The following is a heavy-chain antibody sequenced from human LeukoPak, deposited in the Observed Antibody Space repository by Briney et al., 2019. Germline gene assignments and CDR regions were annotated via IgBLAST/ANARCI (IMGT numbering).Heavy chain of an antibody. CDR3: ARFSLGRSYYYDSSGYDAFDI. CDR2: IYHSGST. CDR1: GGSISSNSYY. V-gene: IGHV4-39*07. Sequence: PSETLSLTCAVSGGSISSNSYYWGWIRQPPGKGLEWIGSIYHSGSTYYNPSLKSRVTISVDTSKNQFSLKLSSVTAADTAVYYCARFSLGRSYYYDSSGYDAFDIWGQGTLVTVSS. J-gene: IGHJ3*02. D-gene: IGHD3-22*01.